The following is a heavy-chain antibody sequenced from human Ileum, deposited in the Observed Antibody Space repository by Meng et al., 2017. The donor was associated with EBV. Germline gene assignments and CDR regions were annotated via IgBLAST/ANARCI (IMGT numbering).Heavy chain of an antibody. V-gene: IGHV1-18*01. CDR3: ARGTPGRSYSDY. D-gene: IGHD3-10*01. CDR2: LGAHDGDT. J-gene: IGHJ4*02. Sequence: QVQPVQFGPGWKKPGASVKVSCKASDYTFMGYGVSWVRQAPGQGLEWMAWLGAHDGDTSHAPKFQGRVTVSADRPTATAYMELRSLRSDDTAVYYCARGTPGRSYSDYWGQGTLVTVSS. CDR1: DYTFMGYG.